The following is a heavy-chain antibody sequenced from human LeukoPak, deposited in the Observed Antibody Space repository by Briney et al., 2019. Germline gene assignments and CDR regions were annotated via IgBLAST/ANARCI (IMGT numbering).Heavy chain of an antibody. J-gene: IGHJ4*02. D-gene: IGHD1-26*01. CDR3: ARPKGRSYGFDFDF. Sequence: SETLSLTCSVSGDSLSPYSWYWIRQTPEKGLEWIGYVYSTGSTYYNPSLKSRVTISVDTSKNQFSLNLKSVTAADAAVYYCARPKGRSYGFDFDFWGQGTRVSVSS. CDR2: VYSTGST. CDR1: GDSLSPYS. V-gene: IGHV4-59*12.